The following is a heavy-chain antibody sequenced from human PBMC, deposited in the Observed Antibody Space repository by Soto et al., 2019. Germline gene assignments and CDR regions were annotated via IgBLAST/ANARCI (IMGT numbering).Heavy chain of an antibody. D-gene: IGHD1-26*01. CDR2: IIPIFGSA. CDR1: GGSCSRYA. Sequence: QVPLVQSGAEVKKPGSSVKVSCQASGGSCSRYAMSWLRQAPGQGLEWMGGIIPIFGSANDAQKFQGRVTITADESTNTAYMELSSLRSEDTDVYYCARISILHQKWLLTYFDYWGQGTLVTVSS. J-gene: IGHJ4*02. CDR3: ARISILHQKWLLTYFDY. V-gene: IGHV1-69*01.